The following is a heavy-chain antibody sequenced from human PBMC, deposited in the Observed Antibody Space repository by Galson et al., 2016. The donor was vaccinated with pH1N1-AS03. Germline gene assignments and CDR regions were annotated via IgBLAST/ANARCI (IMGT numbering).Heavy chain of an antibody. J-gene: IGHJ4*02. Sequence: SLRLSCAASGFSFSTYWMSWVRQAPGKGPEWVANIHPDGSEKYYGDSVKGRFTISRDNAKNSLDLQMNSLRAEDTAVYYCGRELWGGCEYWGQGTLVTVSS. CDR3: GRELWGGCEY. V-gene: IGHV3-7*03. CDR1: GFSFSTYW. CDR2: IHPDGSEK. D-gene: IGHD3-3*01.